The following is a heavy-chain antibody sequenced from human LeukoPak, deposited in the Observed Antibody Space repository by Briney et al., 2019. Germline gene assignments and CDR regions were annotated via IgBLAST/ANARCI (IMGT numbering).Heavy chain of an antibody. Sequence: SETLSLTCAVSGGSISSYYWSWIRQPAGKGLEWIGRIYTSGSTNYNPSLKSRVTMSVDTSKNQFSLKLSSVTAADTAVYYCAREGEVYSSSWYYGYYYYMDVWGKGTTVTVSS. CDR2: IYTSGST. CDR1: GGSISSYY. V-gene: IGHV4-4*07. J-gene: IGHJ6*03. D-gene: IGHD6-13*01. CDR3: AREGEVYSSSWYYGYYYYMDV.